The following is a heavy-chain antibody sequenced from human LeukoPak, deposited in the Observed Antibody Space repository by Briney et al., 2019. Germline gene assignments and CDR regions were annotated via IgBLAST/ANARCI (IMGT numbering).Heavy chain of an antibody. V-gene: IGHV3-53*01. J-gene: IGHJ4*02. D-gene: IGHD3-10*01. CDR1: GFTFSSNY. CDR3: ANGDPGYFDY. CDR2: IYSGGST. Sequence: GGSLRLSCAASGFTFSSNYMSWGRQAPGKGLEWVSVIYSGGSTYYADSVKGRFTISRDNSKNTLYLQMNSLRAADTAVYYCANGDPGYFDYWGQGTLVTVSS.